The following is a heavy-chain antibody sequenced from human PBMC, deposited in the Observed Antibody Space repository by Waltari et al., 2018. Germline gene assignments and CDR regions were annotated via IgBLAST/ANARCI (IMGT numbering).Heavy chain of an antibody. CDR1: GFTFSSYA. V-gene: IGHV3-23*01. D-gene: IGHD3-22*01. J-gene: IGHJ4*02. Sequence: EVQLLESGGGLVQPGGSLRLSCAASGFTFSSYAMSWVRQAPGKGLEWVSAISGSGGSTYYADSVKGRFTISRDNSKNTLYLQMNSLRAEDTAIYYCAKGYDSSTKVYYFDYWGQGTLVTVSS. CDR2: ISGSGGST. CDR3: AKGYDSSTKVYYFDY.